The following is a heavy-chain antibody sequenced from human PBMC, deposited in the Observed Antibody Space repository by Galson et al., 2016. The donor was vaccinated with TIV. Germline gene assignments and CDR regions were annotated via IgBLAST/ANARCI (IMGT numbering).Heavy chain of an antibody. J-gene: IGHJ4*02. V-gene: IGHV3-30*18. CDR2: ISYDVGRT. CDR3: ANEVASGNDRPILGRIDF. D-gene: IGHD5-12*01. Sequence: SLRLSCAASGFIFSRFGIHWVRQAPGKGLKWMTGISYDVGRTYYADTVKGRFAISRDNSMNTLYLHMNSLRAEDTGVYYCANEVASGNDRPILGRIDFWGQGTLVTVSS. CDR1: GFIFSRFG.